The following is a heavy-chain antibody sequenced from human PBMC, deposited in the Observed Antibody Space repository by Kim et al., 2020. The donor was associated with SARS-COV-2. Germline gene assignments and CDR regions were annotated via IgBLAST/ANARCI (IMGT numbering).Heavy chain of an antibody. CDR3: ASRCGDYAAGFDP. Sequence: GESLKISCKGSGNIFSSHWIGWVRQMPGKGLEWMGSIYPGDSDIRYSPSFRGQVNISPDKSISIAYLQWTSLKASDTAMYFCASRCGDYAAGFDPWGLGTLVTVSS. D-gene: IGHD4-17*01. CDR2: IYPGDSDI. CDR1: GNIFSSHW. J-gene: IGHJ5*02. V-gene: IGHV5-51*01.